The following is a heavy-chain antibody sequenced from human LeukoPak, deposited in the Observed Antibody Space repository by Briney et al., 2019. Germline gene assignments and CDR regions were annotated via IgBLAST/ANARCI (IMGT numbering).Heavy chain of an antibody. CDR3: ARVSYYYDSSGYWVDAFDI. V-gene: IGHV1-18*01. CDR1: GYPFTSYA. D-gene: IGHD3-22*01. J-gene: IGHJ3*02. CDR2: ISGYNGDT. Sequence: GTSVKVSCKASGYPFTSYAITWVRQAPGQGLEWMGRISGYNGDTQYAQKIQARVTVTSDTSTSTAYMELRSLRSDDTAVYYCARVSYYYDSSGYWVDAFDIWGQGTMVAVSP.